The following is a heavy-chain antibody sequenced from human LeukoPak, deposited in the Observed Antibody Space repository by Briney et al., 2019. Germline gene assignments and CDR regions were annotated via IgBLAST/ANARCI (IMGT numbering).Heavy chain of an antibody. CDR2: IYYSGST. Sequence: SETLSLTCTVSGGSISSSSYYWGWIRQPPGKGLEWIGSIYYSGSTYYNPSLKSRVTISVDTSKNQFSLKLSSVTAADTAVYYCARDRTHSSSHYYYYYMDVWGKGTTVTVSS. CDR3: ARDRTHSSSHYYYYYMDV. D-gene: IGHD6-6*01. V-gene: IGHV4-39*07. CDR1: GGSISSSSYY. J-gene: IGHJ6*03.